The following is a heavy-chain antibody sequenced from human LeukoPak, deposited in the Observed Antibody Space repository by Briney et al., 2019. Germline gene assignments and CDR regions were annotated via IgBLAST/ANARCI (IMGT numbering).Heavy chain of an antibody. CDR3: AKDDSMTLDHFDH. CDR2: INHSGGHK. V-gene: IGHV3-23*01. D-gene: IGHD4-11*01. Sequence: GGSLRLSCAASAFTFNNFAMSWVRQAPGKGLEWVAGINHSGGHKYYADSVKGRFTISRDNSKYTLYLQMNSLRADDTAVYYCAKDDSMTLDHFDHWGQGTLVSVSS. J-gene: IGHJ4*02. CDR1: AFTFNNFA.